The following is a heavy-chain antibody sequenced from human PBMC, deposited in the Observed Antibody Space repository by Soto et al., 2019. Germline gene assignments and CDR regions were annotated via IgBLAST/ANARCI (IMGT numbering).Heavy chain of an antibody. V-gene: IGHV4-59*01. CDR1: GRSMSIAY. D-gene: IGHD3-16*01. Sequence: TSEPQSLPCTVSGRSMSIAYWSLTRESPDNGLEWLGYVFYGGTDYNPSLGGRVSMSVETSKSQFSLKLTSVTVADTAVYYCASYRGALYFESWGPGILVTVSS. CDR3: ASYRGALYFES. CDR2: VFYGGT. J-gene: IGHJ4*02.